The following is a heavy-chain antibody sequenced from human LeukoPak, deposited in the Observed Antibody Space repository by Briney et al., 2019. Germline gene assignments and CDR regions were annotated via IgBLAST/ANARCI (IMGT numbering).Heavy chain of an antibody. Sequence: KPSETLSLTCTVSGGSISSSSYYWGWIRQPPGKGLEWIGSIYYSGSTYYNPSLKSRVTISVDTSKNQFSLKLSSVTAADTAVYYCARSNYYGSGSQSFDYWGQGTLVTVSS. D-gene: IGHD3-10*01. CDR2: IYYSGST. J-gene: IGHJ4*02. CDR1: GGSISSSSYY. CDR3: ARSNYYGSGSQSFDY. V-gene: IGHV4-39*01.